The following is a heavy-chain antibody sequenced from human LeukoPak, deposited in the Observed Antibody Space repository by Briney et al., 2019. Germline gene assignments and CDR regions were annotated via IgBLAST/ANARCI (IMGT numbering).Heavy chain of an antibody. D-gene: IGHD6-25*01. V-gene: IGHV1-46*01. Sequence: ASVKVSCKASGYTFTTYYMHWMRQAPGQGPEWMGIINPRGGSTDYSQKFQGRITMTSDTSTSTVYMELSSLRSDDTAVYFCARVGSAAATADYWGEGTLVTVSS. CDR3: ARVGSAAATADY. J-gene: IGHJ4*02. CDR2: INPRGGST. CDR1: GYTFTTYY.